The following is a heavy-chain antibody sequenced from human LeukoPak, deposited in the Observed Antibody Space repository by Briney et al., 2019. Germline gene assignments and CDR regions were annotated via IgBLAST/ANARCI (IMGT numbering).Heavy chain of an antibody. Sequence: GASVKVSCKASGYTFTSYYMHWVRQAPGQGLEWMGIINPSGGSTSYAQKFQGRVTMTRDMSTSTVYMELSSLRFEDTAVYYCARDGPYYDSSGYPDYWGQGTLVTVSS. CDR2: INPSGGST. J-gene: IGHJ4*02. D-gene: IGHD3-22*01. V-gene: IGHV1-46*01. CDR1: GYTFTSYY. CDR3: ARDGPYYDSSGYPDY.